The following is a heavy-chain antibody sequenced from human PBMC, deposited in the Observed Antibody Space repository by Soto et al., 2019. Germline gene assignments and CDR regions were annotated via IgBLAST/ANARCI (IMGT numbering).Heavy chain of an antibody. J-gene: IGHJ4*02. CDR3: AKGGRQWLVTSDFNY. D-gene: IGHD6-19*01. CDR1: GFTFSDYA. Sequence: VQLVESGGGVVQPGRSLRLSCAASGFTFSDYAMHWVRQAPDKGLEWVAVVTHDGRNTHYADSVKGRFTISRDSSKNTVSLEMTSLRAEDTAVYYCAKGGRQWLVTSDFNYWGQGALVTVSS. V-gene: IGHV3-30*18. CDR2: VTHDGRNT.